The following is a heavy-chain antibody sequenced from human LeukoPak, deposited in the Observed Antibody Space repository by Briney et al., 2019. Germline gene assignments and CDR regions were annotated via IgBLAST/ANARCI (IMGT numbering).Heavy chain of an antibody. V-gene: IGHV4-34*01. CDR1: GGSFSGYY. CDR2: INHSGST. D-gene: IGHD5-18*01. CDR3: ASREIKLWSHHFDY. Sequence: PSETLSLTCAVYGGSFSGYYWSWIRQPPGKGLEWIGEINHSGSTNYNPSLKSRVTISVDTSKNQFSLKLSSVTAADTAVYYCASREIKLWSHHFDYWGQGTLVTVSS. J-gene: IGHJ4*02.